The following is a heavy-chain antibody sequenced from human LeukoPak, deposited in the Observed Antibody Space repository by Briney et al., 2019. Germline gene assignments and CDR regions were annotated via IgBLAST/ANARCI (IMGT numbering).Heavy chain of an antibody. V-gene: IGHV1-2*02. Sequence: ASVKVSCKASGYTFTGYYMHWVRQAPGQGLEWMGWIDPNSGGTNYAQKFQGRVTMTRDTSISTAYMELSRLRSDDTAVYYCARWEGMITFGGVIVPNSRAINWFDPWGQGTLVTVSS. CDR3: ARWEGMITFGGVIVPNSRAINWFDP. CDR1: GYTFTGYY. J-gene: IGHJ5*02. D-gene: IGHD3-16*02. CDR2: IDPNSGGT.